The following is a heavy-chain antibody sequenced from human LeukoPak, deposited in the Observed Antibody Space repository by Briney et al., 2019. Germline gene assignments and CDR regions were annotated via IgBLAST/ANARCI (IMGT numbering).Heavy chain of an antibody. J-gene: IGHJ1*01. V-gene: IGHV1-18*01. Sequence: GASVKVSCKASGGTFSSYAISWVRQAPGQGLEWMGWISAYNGNTNYAQKLQGRVTMTTDTSTSTAYMELRSLRSDDTAVYYCARDRVFYYGSGSPEYFQHWGQGTLVTVSS. CDR1: GGTFSSYA. CDR2: ISAYNGNT. CDR3: ARDRVFYYGSGSPEYFQH. D-gene: IGHD3-10*01.